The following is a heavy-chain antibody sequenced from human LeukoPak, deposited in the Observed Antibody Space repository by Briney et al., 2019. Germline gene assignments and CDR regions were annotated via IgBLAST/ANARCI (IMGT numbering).Heavy chain of an antibody. J-gene: IGHJ4*02. CDR2: ISGSGGST. Sequence: GRSLRLSCAASGFTFSSYAMSWVRQAPGKGLEWVSAISGSGGSTYYADSVKGRFTISRDNSKNTLYLQMNSLRAEDTAVYYCAKDLLYYYDSSGSCDYWGQGTLVTVSS. CDR1: GFTFSSYA. D-gene: IGHD3-22*01. V-gene: IGHV3-23*01. CDR3: AKDLLYYYDSSGSCDY.